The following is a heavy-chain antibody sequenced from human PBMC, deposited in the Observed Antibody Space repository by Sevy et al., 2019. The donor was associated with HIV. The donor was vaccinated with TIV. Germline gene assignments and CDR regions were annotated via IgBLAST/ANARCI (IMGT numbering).Heavy chain of an antibody. D-gene: IGHD1-26*01. CDR1: GGSITSLY. CDR3: AGENAWGRGYS. Sequence: SETLSLTCTVSGGSITSLYWNWIWQPPGKGLEWIVNIYYNGHINYNPSLKSRVTLSLDTSKNQFSLRLSSVTAADTAMYYCAGENAWGRGYSWGQGTLVTVSS. J-gene: IGHJ4*02. CDR2: IYYNGHI. V-gene: IGHV4-59*08.